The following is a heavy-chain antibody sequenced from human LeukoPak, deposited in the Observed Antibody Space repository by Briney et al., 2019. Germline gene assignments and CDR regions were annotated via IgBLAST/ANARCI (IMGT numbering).Heavy chain of an antibody. CDR1: GGSISSSSYY. J-gene: IGHJ4*02. Sequence: RASETLSLTCTVSGGSISSSSYYWVWIRQPPGKGLEWIGSIYYSGSTYYNPSLKSRVTISVDTSKNQFSLKLSSVTAADTAVYYCARVLGGGIAVAAHGALFDYWGQGTLVTVSS. CDR2: IYYSGST. D-gene: IGHD6-19*01. V-gene: IGHV4-39*07. CDR3: ARVLGGGIAVAAHGALFDY.